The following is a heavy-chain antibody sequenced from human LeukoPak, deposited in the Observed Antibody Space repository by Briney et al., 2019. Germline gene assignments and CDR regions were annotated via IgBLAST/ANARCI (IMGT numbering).Heavy chain of an antibody. CDR2: ISGSGGST. D-gene: IGHD3-3*01. CDR3: AKDKSITIFGVVPLDY. J-gene: IGHJ4*02. Sequence: GGSLRLSCAASGFTFSSYAMSWVRQVPGKGLEWVSAISGSGGSTYYADSVKGRFTISRDNSKNTLYLQMNSLRAEDTAVYYCAKDKSITIFGVVPLDYWGQGTLVTVSS. V-gene: IGHV3-23*01. CDR1: GFTFSSYA.